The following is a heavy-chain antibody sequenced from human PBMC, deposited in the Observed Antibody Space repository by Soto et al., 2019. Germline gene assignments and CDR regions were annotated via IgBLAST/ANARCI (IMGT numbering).Heavy chain of an antibody. Sequence: QVTLKESGPVLVKPTETLTLTCTVSGFSLSNGRMGVSWIRQPPGKALEWLAHIFSNDGKSYSTSLKSRLTISKDTVKSQVVLTMTNMDPVDTATYYCARRILKYYFDFWGQGTLVTVSS. J-gene: IGHJ4*02. CDR2: IFSNDGK. CDR1: GFSLSNGRMG. D-gene: IGHD2-2*01. CDR3: ARRILKYYFDF. V-gene: IGHV2-26*02.